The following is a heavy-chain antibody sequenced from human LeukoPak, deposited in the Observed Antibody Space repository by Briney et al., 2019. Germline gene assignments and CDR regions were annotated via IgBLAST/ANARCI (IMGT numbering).Heavy chain of an antibody. V-gene: IGHV1-18*04. Sequence: ASVKVSCKASGYTFTSYGISWVRQAPGQGLEWMGWISAYNGNTNYAQKLQGRVTMTTDTSTSTAYMELRSLRSDDTAVYYCAREHRSSTSCYPPKDYWGQGTLVTVSS. J-gene: IGHJ4*02. CDR3: AREHRSSTSCYPPKDY. D-gene: IGHD2-2*01. CDR2: ISAYNGNT. CDR1: GYTFTSYG.